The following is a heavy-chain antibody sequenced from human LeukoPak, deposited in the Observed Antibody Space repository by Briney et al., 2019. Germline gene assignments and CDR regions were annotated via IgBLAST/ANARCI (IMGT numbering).Heavy chain of an antibody. CDR3: ARDYCSGGSCYRGWFDP. J-gene: IGHJ5*02. D-gene: IGHD2-15*01. V-gene: IGHV3-33*01. CDR2: IWYDGSSK. CDR1: GFTFSSYG. Sequence: LPGGSLRLSCSASGFTFSSYGMHWVRQAPGKGLEWVAVIWYDGSSKYYADSVKGRFTISRDNSKNTLYLQMNSLRAEDTAVYYCARDYCSGGSCYRGWFDPWGQGTLVTVSS.